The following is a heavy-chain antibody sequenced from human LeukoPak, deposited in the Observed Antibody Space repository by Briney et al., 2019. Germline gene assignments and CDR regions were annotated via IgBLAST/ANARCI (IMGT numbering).Heavy chain of an antibody. CDR2: ISAYNGNT. D-gene: IGHD1-26*01. V-gene: IGHV1-18*01. J-gene: IGHJ5*01. CDR3: ARGANIVGATGLFVS. Sequence: ASVKVSCKASGYTFTSYGISWVRQAPGQGLEWMGWISAYNGNTNYAQKLQGRVTMTTDTSTSTAYMALRSLRSDDTAVSYCARGANIVGATGLFVSWGQGTLVTVSS. CDR1: GYTFTSYG.